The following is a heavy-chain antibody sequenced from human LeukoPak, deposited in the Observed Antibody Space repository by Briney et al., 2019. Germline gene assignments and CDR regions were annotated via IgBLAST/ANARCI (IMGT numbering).Heavy chain of an antibody. Sequence: GSLRLSCAASGFTFNSYSFNWVRQAPGKGLEWVSSISSSTTYIFYADSVKGRFTISRDDAKNSLYLQMNRLRAEDTAVYYCTRIAYYHDSSGYALDYWGQGALVTVSS. CDR1: GFTFNSYS. CDR3: TRIAYYHDSSGYALDY. J-gene: IGHJ4*02. D-gene: IGHD3-22*01. CDR2: ISSSTTYI. V-gene: IGHV3-21*01.